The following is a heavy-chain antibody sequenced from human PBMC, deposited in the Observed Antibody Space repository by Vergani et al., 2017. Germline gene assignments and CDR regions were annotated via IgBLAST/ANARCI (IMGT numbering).Heavy chain of an antibody. CDR3: ARVYCRGMSCAGTDYFYHIDV. V-gene: IGHV5-51*03. CDR1: GYSFSRNW. CDR2: IYPGNSET. Sequence: EVQLEQSGAAVKKPGESLEISCKGSGYSFSRNWIAWVRERPGQGLEWMGMIYPGNSETRNNPSFRGQVTMSVDKSISTAYLQWSSLKASDSAMYYCARVYCRGMSCAGTDYFYHIDVWGKGTTVTV. J-gene: IGHJ6*03. D-gene: IGHD3/OR15-3a*01.